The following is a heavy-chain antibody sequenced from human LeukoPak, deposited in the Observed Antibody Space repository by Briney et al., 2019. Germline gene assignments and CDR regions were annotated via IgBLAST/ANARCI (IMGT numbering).Heavy chain of an antibody. J-gene: IGHJ4*02. Sequence: GGSLRLSCAASGFTFSSYGMHWVRQAPGKGLEWVAVIWYDGSNKYYADSVKGRFTISRDNSKNTLYLQMNSLRAEDTAVYYCAKKHSCGQYYFDYWGQGTLVTVSS. CDR2: IWYDGSNK. V-gene: IGHV3-33*06. D-gene: IGHD5-18*01. CDR1: GFTFSSYG. CDR3: AKKHSCGQYYFDY.